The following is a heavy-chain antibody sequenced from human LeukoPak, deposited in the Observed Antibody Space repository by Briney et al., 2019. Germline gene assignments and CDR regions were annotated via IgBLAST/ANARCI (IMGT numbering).Heavy chain of an antibody. J-gene: IGHJ4*02. CDR1: GFTVSSSY. CDR2: ISGSGGST. Sequence: PGGSLRLSCAASGFTVSSSYMNWVRQAPGKGLEWVSAISGSGGSTYYADSVKGRFTISRDNSKNTLYLQMNSLRAEDTAVYYCANRYYYDSSGYYYWGQGTLVTVSS. CDR3: ANRYYYDSSGYYY. V-gene: IGHV3-23*01. D-gene: IGHD3-22*01.